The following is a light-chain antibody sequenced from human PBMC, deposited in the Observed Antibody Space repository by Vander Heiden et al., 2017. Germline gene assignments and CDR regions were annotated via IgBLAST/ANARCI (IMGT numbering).Light chain of an antibody. J-gene: IGKJ1*01. V-gene: IGKV4-1*01. CDR3: QQYSTTPWT. Sequence: INCKSSRTVLNNSNNKNFLAWYQQKPGQPPKLLISWASMRESGVPVRFSGSGSGTDFTLTISSLQAEDEAVYYCQQYSTTPWTFGQGTRVEIK. CDR1: RTVLNNSNNKNF. CDR2: WAS.